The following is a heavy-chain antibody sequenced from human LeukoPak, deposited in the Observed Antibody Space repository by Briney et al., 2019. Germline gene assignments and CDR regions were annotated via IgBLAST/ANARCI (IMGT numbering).Heavy chain of an antibody. CDR3: ARTDSSSLYFDL. CDR2: INPNSGGT. V-gene: IGHV1-2*02. D-gene: IGHD6-13*01. J-gene: IGHJ2*01. Sequence: ASVKVSCKASGYTFTGYYMHWVRQAPGQGLEWMGWINPNSGGTNYAQKFQGRVTMTRDMSTSTVYMELSSLRSEDTAVYYCARTDSSSLYFDLWGRGTLVTVSS. CDR1: GYTFTGYY.